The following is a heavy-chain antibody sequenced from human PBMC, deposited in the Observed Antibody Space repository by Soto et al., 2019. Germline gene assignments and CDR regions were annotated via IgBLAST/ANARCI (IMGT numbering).Heavy chain of an antibody. CDR3: ARDYFDSSDYTTNWFDP. CDR2: IYHTGNA. CDR1: GDSISNSRFY. Sequence: SETLSLTCSVSGDSISNSRFYWAWIRQPPGEGLEWIGSIYHTGNAYYNPSLKSRVTIFVDTSKNQFSLKLTSVTAADTALFYCARDYFDSSDYTTNWFDPWGQGTLVTVSS. D-gene: IGHD3-22*01. J-gene: IGHJ5*02. V-gene: IGHV4-39*01.